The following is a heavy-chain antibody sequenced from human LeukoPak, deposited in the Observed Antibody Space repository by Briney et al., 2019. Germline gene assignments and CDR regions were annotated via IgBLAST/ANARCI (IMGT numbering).Heavy chain of an antibody. V-gene: IGHV3-23*01. D-gene: IGHD3-9*01. Sequence: GGSLRLSCAASGFTFSSYAMSWVRQAPGKGLEWVSGISESGGGTNYADSVKGRFIISRDNAKNMVYLHMNSLRAEDTAVYYCARWDILTGYYQYYFDYWGQGTLVTVSS. CDR1: GFTFSSYA. CDR2: ISESGGGT. CDR3: ARWDILTGYYQYYFDY. J-gene: IGHJ4*02.